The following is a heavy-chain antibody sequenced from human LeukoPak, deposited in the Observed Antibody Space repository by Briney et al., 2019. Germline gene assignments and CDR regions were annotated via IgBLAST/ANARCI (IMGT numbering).Heavy chain of an antibody. V-gene: IGHV1-2*02. D-gene: IGHD3-10*01. CDR1: GYTFTGYY. CDR3: ARGGYYGSGTPYYYYYTDV. Sequence: ASVKVSCKASGYTFTGYYMHWVRQAPGQGLEWMGWINPNSGGTNYAQKFQGRVTMTRDTSISTAYMELSRLRSDDAAVYYCARGGYYGSGTPYYYYYTDVWGKGTTVTISS. J-gene: IGHJ6*03. CDR2: INPNSGGT.